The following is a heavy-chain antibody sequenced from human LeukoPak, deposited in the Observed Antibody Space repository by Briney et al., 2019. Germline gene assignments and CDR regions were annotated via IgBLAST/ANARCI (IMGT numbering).Heavy chain of an antibody. V-gene: IGHV3-23*01. CDR1: GFTFVNYA. D-gene: IGHD3-10*01. CDR2: ISGGGGTT. Sequence: PGGSLRLSCTASGFTFVNYAMSWVRQAPGKGLEWVSAISGGGGTTYYADSVKGRFTIARDNAKNSLYLQMNSLRAEDTAVYYCARSSITMVRGVIKSTTSWYHYYNMDVWGKGTTVTVSS. J-gene: IGHJ6*03. CDR3: ARSSITMVRGVIKSTTSWYHYYNMDV.